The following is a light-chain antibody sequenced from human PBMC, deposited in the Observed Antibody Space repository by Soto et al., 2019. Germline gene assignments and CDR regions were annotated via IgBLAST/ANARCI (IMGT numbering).Light chain of an antibody. V-gene: IGKV2-30*01. Sequence: DVVMTQSPLSLPVTLGQPASISCRSSQSLVYSDGNTYLIWFQQRPGQSPRRLIYMVSNRDSGVQDRFRGSRSGTEFTRKISRVEAEDVEVDYCRRGSHWPWTFGQGTKVDIK. CDR1: QSLVYSDGNTY. CDR3: RRGSHWPWT. J-gene: IGKJ1*01. CDR2: MVS.